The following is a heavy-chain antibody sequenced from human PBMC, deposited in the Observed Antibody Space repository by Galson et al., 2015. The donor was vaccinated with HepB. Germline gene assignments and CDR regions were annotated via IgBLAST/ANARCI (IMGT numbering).Heavy chain of an antibody. V-gene: IGHV3-30*02. J-gene: IGHJ4*02. D-gene: IGHD6-19*01. CDR2: IRYDGSNK. Sequence: SLRLSCAASGFTFSSYGMHWVRQAPGKGLEWVAFIRYDGSNKYYADSVKGRFTISRDNSKNTLYLQMNSLRAEDTAVYYCAKDRHSSGWYGDYWGQGTLVTVSS. CDR1: GFTFSSYG. CDR3: AKDRHSSGWYGDY.